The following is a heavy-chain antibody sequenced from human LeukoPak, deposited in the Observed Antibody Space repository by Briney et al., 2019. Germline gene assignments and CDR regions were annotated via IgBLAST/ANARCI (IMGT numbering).Heavy chain of an antibody. CDR3: TTDPQKFDY. CDR2: ISGSGRYT. CDR1: GFTFSNYA. Sequence: GGSLRLPCSASGFTFSNYAMSWVRQAPGKGLEWVSAISGSGRYTYYADSVKGRFIISRDNSKNTLYLQMNSLKTEDTAVYYCTTDPQKFDYWGQGTLVTVSS. V-gene: IGHV3-23*01. J-gene: IGHJ4*02.